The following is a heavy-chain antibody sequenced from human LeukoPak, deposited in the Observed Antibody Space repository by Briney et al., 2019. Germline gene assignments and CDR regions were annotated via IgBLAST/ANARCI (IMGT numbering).Heavy chain of an antibody. CDR2: IHSSGGS. V-gene: IGHV4-4*09. Sequence: PSETLSLTCTVSGASISNNYWSWIRQTPEKGLEWMGHIHSSGGSSYYPSLKSRLTLSIDTSRNQLSLKLPSVTAADTPVYFCARLGSYHDFWGQGALVTVSS. CDR1: GASISNNY. D-gene: IGHD1-26*01. CDR3: ARLGSYHDF. J-gene: IGHJ4*02.